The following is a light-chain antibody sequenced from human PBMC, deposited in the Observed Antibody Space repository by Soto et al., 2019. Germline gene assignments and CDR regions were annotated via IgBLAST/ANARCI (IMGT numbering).Light chain of an antibody. CDR1: QSVISNY. V-gene: IGKV3-20*01. CDR3: QQYGSSLFT. J-gene: IGKJ2*01. Sequence: ETVLTQSPGTLSLSPGETATLSCRASQSVISNYLAWYQQKPDQAPRLLIYGASGRAAGIPDRFSGSGSGTDFTLTISRLEPEDFAVYYCQQYGSSLFTFGQGTKV. CDR2: GAS.